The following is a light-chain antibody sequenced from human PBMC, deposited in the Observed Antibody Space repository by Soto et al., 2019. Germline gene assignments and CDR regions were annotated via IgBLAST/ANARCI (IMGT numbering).Light chain of an antibody. CDR3: HQYGSSSWT. Sequence: EIVLTQSPGTLSLSPGERATLSCRASQSVSSSYLAWYQHKPGQAPRLLIYGASSRATGIPDRFSGSGSGTDFTLNISRLEHEDLAVYYCHQYGSSSWTFGKGTTVDVK. J-gene: IGKJ1*01. V-gene: IGKV3-20*01. CDR2: GAS. CDR1: QSVSSSY.